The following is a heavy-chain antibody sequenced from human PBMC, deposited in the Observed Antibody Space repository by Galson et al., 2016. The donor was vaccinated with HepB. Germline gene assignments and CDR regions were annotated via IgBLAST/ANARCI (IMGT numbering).Heavy chain of an antibody. D-gene: IGHD5-12*01. CDR2: TYYRSKWYN. J-gene: IGHJ6*02. CDR1: GDSVSSNSAT. V-gene: IGHV6-1*01. CDR3: ARVRSGYSGYANPYYYGMDV. Sequence: CAISGDSVSSNSATWNWIRQSPSRGLEWLGRTYYRSKWYNDYALSVKSRITINPDPSKNQFSLQLNSVTPENTAVYYCARVRSGYSGYANPYYYGMDVWGQGTTVTVSS.